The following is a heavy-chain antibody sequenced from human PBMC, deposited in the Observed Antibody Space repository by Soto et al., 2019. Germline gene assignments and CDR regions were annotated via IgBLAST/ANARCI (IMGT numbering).Heavy chain of an antibody. CDR2: IIPIFGTA. V-gene: IGHV1-69*12. CDR1: GGTFSSYA. J-gene: IGHJ4*02. Sequence: QVQLVQSGAEVKKPGSSVKVSCKASGGTFSSYAISWVRQAPGQGLEWMGGIIPIFGTASYAQKFQGRVTTTADESTSTASMELNSLSSEDTAVYYCARVWELTSDYWGQGTLVTVSS. CDR3: ARVWELTSDY. D-gene: IGHD1-26*01.